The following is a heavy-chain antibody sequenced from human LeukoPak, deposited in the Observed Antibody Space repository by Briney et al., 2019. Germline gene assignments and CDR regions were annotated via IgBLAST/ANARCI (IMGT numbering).Heavy chain of an antibody. V-gene: IGHV3-9*01. CDR2: ISWNSGSI. CDR3: AKGADSDTAMVPFDY. J-gene: IGHJ4*02. CDR1: GFTFDDYA. D-gene: IGHD5-18*01. Sequence: GRSLRLSCAASGFTFDDYAMHWVRPAPGKGLEWVSGISWNSGSIGYADSVKGRFTISRDNAKNSLYLQMNSLRAEDTALYYCAKGADSDTAMVPFDYWGQGTLVTVSS.